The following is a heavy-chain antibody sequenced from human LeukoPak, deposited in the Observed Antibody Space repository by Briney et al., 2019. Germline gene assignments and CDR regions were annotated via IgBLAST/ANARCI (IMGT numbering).Heavy chain of an antibody. CDR1: GYSFTGYF. V-gene: IGHV1-2*02. J-gene: IGHJ2*01. D-gene: IGHD3-16*02. Sequence: GSVKVSCKSSGYSFTGYFMHWVRQAPGQGLEWMGWINPNSGDTYYAQSFRGRVTITRDASIATAYMQLNGLTSDDTAVYYCSKSPRDRCDLWGRGTLVTVSS. CDR2: INPNSGDT. CDR3: SKSPRDRCDL.